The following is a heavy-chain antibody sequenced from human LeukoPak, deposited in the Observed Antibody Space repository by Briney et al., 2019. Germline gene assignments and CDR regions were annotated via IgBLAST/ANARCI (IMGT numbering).Heavy chain of an antibody. J-gene: IGHJ4*02. Sequence: SETLSLTCTVSGGSISSYYWSWIRQPPGKGLEWIGYIYYSGSTNYNPSLKSRVTIPVDTSKNQFSLKLSSVTAADTAVYYCARGEYSSGWYADYWGQGTLVTVSS. V-gene: IGHV4-59*01. CDR3: ARGEYSSGWYADY. CDR1: GGSISSYY. CDR2: IYYSGST. D-gene: IGHD6-19*01.